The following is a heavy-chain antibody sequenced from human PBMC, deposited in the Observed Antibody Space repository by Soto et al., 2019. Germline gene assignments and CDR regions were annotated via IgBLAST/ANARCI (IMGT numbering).Heavy chain of an antibody. CDR1: GYSFTSYW. CDR3: AAFRGYSGYGGPYYGMDV. J-gene: IGHJ6*02. Sequence: GESLKISCKGSGYSFTSYWISWVRQMPGKGLEWMGRIDPSXXXXXXXXXXXXXXXXXADKSISTAYLQWSSLKASDTAMYYCAAFRGYSGYGGPYYGMDVWGQGTTVTVSS. CDR2: IDPSXXXX. V-gene: IGHV5-10-1*01. D-gene: IGHD5-12*01.